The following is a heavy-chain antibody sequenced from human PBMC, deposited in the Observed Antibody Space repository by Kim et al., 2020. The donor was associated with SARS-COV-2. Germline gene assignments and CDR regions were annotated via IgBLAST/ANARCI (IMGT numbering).Heavy chain of an antibody. CDR2: IWYDGSNK. CDR3: ARDLRAGRDNDAFDI. CDR1: GFTFSSYG. J-gene: IGHJ3*02. D-gene: IGHD2-15*01. Sequence: GGSLRLSCAASGFTFSSYGMHWVRQAPGKGLEWVAVIWYDGSNKYYADSVKGRFTISRDNSKNTLYLQMNSLRAEDTAVYYFARDLRAGRDNDAFDIWGQGTMVTVSS. V-gene: IGHV3-33*01.